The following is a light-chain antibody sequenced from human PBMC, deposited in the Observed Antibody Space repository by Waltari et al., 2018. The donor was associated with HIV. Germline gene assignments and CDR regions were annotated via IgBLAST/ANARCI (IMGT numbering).Light chain of an antibody. CDR3: RVWDSSGDPWV. J-gene: IGLJ3*02. V-gene: IGLV3-21*02. CDR1: NIGTKS. Sequence: SYVLTQPPSVSVAPGQTARITCGGINIGTKSVHWYHQKPGQAPVLVIYNDDDRPSGIPERFSGSNSGNTATLTISKVEVGDEADYYCRVWDSSGDPWVFGGGTRVTVL. CDR2: NDD.